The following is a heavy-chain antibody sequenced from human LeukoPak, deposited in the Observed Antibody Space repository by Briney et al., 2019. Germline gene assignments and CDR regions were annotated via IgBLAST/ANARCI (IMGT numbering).Heavy chain of an antibody. V-gene: IGHV3-66*02. J-gene: IGHJ4*02. Sequence: LPGGSLRLSCAVSGFTVSGNYMSWVRQAPGKGPEWVSLIYSGGSTYYADSVEGRFTISRDNSKNTLYLQMNSLRGEDTAVYYCARDGPYCINGICYRKYYFDYWGQGTLVTVSS. CDR3: ARDGPYCINGICYRKYYFDY. CDR1: GFTVSGNY. CDR2: IYSGGST. D-gene: IGHD2-8*01.